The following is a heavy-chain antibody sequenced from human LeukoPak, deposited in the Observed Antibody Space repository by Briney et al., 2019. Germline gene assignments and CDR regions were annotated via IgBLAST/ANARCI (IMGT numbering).Heavy chain of an antibody. CDR1: GYTFTSYD. CDR2: MNPNSGNT. V-gene: IGHV1-8*03. J-gene: IGHJ4*02. Sequence: GASVKVSCKASGYTFTSYDINWVRQATGQGLEWMGWMNPNSGNTGYAQKFQGRVTITRNTSISTAYMELSSLRSEDTAVYYCARSPPTPFIVVVVAATEFDYWGQGTLVTVSS. CDR3: ARSPPTPFIVVVVAATEFDY. D-gene: IGHD2-15*01.